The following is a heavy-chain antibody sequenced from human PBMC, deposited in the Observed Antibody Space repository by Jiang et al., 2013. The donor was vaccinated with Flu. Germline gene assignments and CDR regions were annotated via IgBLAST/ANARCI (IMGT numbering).Heavy chain of an antibody. CDR2: ISGGGDST. CDR1: GFTFSSFA. CDR3: AKDRPKNYDSSSSQVDY. D-gene: IGHD3-22*01. Sequence: QLLESGGGLVQPGGSLRLSCAASGFTFSSFAMSWVRQAPGKGLEWVSTISGGGDSTYYADSPKGRFTVSRDNSRNTLYLQMNSLRVEDTAVYYCAKDRPKNYDSSSSQVDYWGQGTLVTVSS. J-gene: IGHJ4*02. V-gene: IGHV3-23*01.